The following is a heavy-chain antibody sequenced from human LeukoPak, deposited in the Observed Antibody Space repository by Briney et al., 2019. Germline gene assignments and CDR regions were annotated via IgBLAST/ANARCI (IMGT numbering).Heavy chain of an antibody. D-gene: IGHD3-22*01. V-gene: IGHV4-59*01. CDR1: GGSISSYY. CDR2: IYDSGST. Sequence: SETLSLTCTVSGGSISSYYWSWIRRPPGKGLEWIGYIYDSGSTNYNPFLKSRVTISGDTSKNQFSLKLSSVTAADTAVYYCARVYSSGYYLNFDYWGQGTLVTVSS. J-gene: IGHJ4*02. CDR3: ARVYSSGYYLNFDY.